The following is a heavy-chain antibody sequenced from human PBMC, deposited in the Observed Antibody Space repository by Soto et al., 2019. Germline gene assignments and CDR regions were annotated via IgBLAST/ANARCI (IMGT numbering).Heavy chain of an antibody. J-gene: IGHJ3*02. V-gene: IGHV4-31*03. CDR2: IYYSGST. Sequence: QVQLQESGPGLVKPSQTLSLTCTVSGGSISSGGYYWSWIRQHPGKGLEWIGYIYYSGSTYYNPSLKSRVTISVDTSKNQFSLKLSSVTAADTAVYYCARSRQLEASTAFDIWGQGIMVTVSS. CDR3: ARSRQLEASTAFDI. D-gene: IGHD6-13*01. CDR1: GGSISSGGYY.